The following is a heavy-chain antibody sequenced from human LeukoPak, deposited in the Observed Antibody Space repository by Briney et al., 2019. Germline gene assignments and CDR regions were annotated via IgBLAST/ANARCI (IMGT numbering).Heavy chain of an antibody. CDR1: GFTFSSYW. J-gene: IGHJ4*02. D-gene: IGHD2-2*01. Sequence: GGSLRLSCAASGFTFSSYWMSWVRRAPGKGLEWVANIKQDGSEKYYVDSVKGRFTISRDNAKNSLCLQMNSPRAEDTAVYYCARAGKKYQLLSPFDYWGQGTLVTVSS. V-gene: IGHV3-7*01. CDR3: ARAGKKYQLLSPFDY. CDR2: IKQDGSEK.